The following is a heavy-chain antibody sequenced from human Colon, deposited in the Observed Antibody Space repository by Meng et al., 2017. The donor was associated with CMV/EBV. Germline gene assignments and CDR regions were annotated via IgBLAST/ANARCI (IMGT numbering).Heavy chain of an antibody. J-gene: IGHJ4*02. D-gene: IGHD5-18*01. CDR1: GFSVTDKS. V-gene: IGHV3-66*01. Sequence: EVQMMESGGNLVHPGGSLRLSCAASGFSVTDKSMSWVRQAPGKGLEWVSAIHSGGNTYYADSVKGRFTISRDNSKNTLYLQMNSVRAEDTAVYHCARDPGHGQSVTYDYWGQGTLVTVSS. CDR2: IHSGGNT. CDR3: ARDPGHGQSVTYDY.